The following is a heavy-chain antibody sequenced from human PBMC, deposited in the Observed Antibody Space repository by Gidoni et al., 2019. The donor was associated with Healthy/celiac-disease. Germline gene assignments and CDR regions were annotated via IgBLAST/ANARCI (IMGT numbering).Heavy chain of an antibody. CDR1: GYSISSGYY. Sequence: QVQLQESGPGLVKPSETLSLTCTVSGYSISSGYYWGWIRQPPGKGLEWIGSLYHSGSTYYNPSLKSRVTISGDTSKNQFSLKLSSVTAADTAVYYCARGGYCSGGSCYQNWFDPWGQGTLVTVSS. J-gene: IGHJ5*02. D-gene: IGHD2-15*01. V-gene: IGHV4-38-2*02. CDR3: ARGGYCSGGSCYQNWFDP. CDR2: LYHSGST.